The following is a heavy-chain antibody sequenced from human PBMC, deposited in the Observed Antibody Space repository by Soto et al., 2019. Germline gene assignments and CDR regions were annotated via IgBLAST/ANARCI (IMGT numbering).Heavy chain of an antibody. CDR1: GFTFSPYT. CDR2: ISYDGSDK. D-gene: IGHD2-21*02. J-gene: IGHJ4*02. V-gene: IGHV3-30-3*01. Sequence: GGSLRLSCAASGFTFSPYTMHWVRQTPGKGLEWVAVISYDGSDKSYADSVRGRFTISRDDSKNTLFLQMNSLRAEDTALYYCARGGGFCGADCYKGGIDYWGQGALVTVSS. CDR3: ARGGGFCGADCYKGGIDY.